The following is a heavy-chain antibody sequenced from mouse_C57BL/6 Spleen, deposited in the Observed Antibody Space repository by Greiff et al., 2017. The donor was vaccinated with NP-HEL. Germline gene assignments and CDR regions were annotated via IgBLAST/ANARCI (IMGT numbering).Heavy chain of an antibody. CDR2: IWSGGST. Sequence: VQLQESGPGLVQPSQSLSITCTVSGFSLTSYGVHWVRQSPGKGLEWLGVIWSGGSTAYNAAFISRLSISKDNSKSQVFFKMNSLQADDTAIYYCARKKRGYDLYFDYGGQGTTLTVSS. CDR3: ARKKRGYDLYFDY. D-gene: IGHD3-1*01. J-gene: IGHJ2*01. V-gene: IGHV2-2*01. CDR1: GFSLTSYG.